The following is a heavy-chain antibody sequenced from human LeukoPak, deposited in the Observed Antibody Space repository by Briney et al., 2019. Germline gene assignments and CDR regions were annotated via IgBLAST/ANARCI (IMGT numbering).Heavy chain of an antibody. V-gene: IGHV4-59*01. J-gene: IGHJ4*02. CDR3: ARATGIYCSNGVCAFDY. Sequence: SETLSLTCTVSGGSISSYYWSWIRQPPGKGLEWIGYIYYSGSTTYNPSLKSRVTISVDTSKNQFSLKLSSVTAADTAVYYCARATGIYCSNGVCAFDYWGRGTLVTVSS. CDR1: GGSISSYY. CDR2: IYYSGST. D-gene: IGHD2-8*01.